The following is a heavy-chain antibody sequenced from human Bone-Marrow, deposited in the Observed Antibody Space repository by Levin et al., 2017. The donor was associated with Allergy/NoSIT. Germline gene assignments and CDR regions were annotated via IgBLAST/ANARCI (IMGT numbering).Heavy chain of an antibody. CDR3: ATERIFTFNI. J-gene: IGHJ3*02. CDR2: ITSKAHGETT. CDR1: ELPFADYW. V-gene: IGHV3-15*01. Sequence: GGSLRLSCAASELPFADYWMTWVRQAPGKGLEWVGRITSKAHGETTDYGVAVKGRFSISRDDSRQTVYLQLSGLETEDTAVYFCATERIFTFNIWGQGTMVTVS. D-gene: IGHD3-3*01.